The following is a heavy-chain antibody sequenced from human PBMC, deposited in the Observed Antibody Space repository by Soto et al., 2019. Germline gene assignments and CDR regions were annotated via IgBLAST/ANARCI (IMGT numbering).Heavy chain of an antibody. Sequence: PGGSLRLSCAASGFPFTNYWLNCVRQTPGEGLMWVSRISPDGSDVGYADAVEGRFTVSRDNAKNTLYLQMHSLRADDTAMYYCACWGHIVPVAPSDFDRWGQGT. CDR2: ISPDGSDV. CDR1: GFPFTNYW. D-gene: IGHD2-8*02. CDR3: ACWGHIVPVAPSDFDR. J-gene: IGHJ4*02. V-gene: IGHV3-74*01.